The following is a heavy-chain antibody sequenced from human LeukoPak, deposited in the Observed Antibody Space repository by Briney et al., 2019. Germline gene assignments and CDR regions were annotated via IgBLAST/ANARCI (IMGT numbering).Heavy chain of an antibody. J-gene: IGHJ4*02. CDR3: ARGGLAVSPYFDY. Sequence: GGSLRLSCAASGFTFSSYAMHWVRQAPGKGLEWVAVISYDGSNKYYADSVKGRFTISRDNSKNTLYLQMNSLRAEDTAVYYCARGGLAVSPYFDYWGQGTLVTVSS. V-gene: IGHV3-30*01. CDR2: ISYDGSNK. CDR1: GFTFSSYA. D-gene: IGHD2-15*01.